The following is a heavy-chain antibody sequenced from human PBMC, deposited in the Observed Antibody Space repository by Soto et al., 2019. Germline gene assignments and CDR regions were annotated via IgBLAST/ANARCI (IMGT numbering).Heavy chain of an antibody. CDR2: IKQDGSEK. CDR3: ARLRMDTAMVPSFDY. J-gene: IGHJ4*02. Sequence: VGSLRLSCAASGFTFSSYWMSWVRQAPGKGLEWVANIKQDGSEKYYVDSVKGRFTISRDNAKNSLYLQMNSLRAEDTAVYYCARLRMDTAMVPSFDYWGQGTLVTVSS. CDR1: GFTFSSYW. D-gene: IGHD5-18*01. V-gene: IGHV3-7*01.